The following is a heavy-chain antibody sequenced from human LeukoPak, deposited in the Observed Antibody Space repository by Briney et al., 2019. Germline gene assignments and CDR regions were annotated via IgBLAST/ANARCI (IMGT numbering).Heavy chain of an antibody. CDR2: TSSSDAGK. CDR3: AKAPVTSCRGAFCYPFDS. J-gene: IGHJ3*01. D-gene: IGHD2-15*01. Sequence: GGSLRLSCAASDFPFIGYTMHWVRRAPGKGLEWVSATSSSDAGKYYADSVRGRFTISRDNSRNTMYLQMNSLRVEDAAVYYCAKAPVTSCRGAFCYPFDSWGQGTMVTVSS. CDR1: DFPFIGYT. V-gene: IGHV3-23*01.